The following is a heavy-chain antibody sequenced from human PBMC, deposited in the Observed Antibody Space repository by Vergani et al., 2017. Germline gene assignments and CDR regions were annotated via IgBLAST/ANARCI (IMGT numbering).Heavy chain of an antibody. D-gene: IGHD4-11*01. Sequence: QVQLVESGGGLVKPGGPLRLSCAASGFTFSDYYMSWIRQAPGKGLEWVSYISSSGSTIYYADSVKGRFTISRDNAKNSLYLQMNSLRAEDTAVYYCARDRMMTTVTTWMGFDPWGQGTLVTVSS. CDR3: ARDRMMTTVTTWMGFDP. CDR1: GFTFSDYY. J-gene: IGHJ5*02. V-gene: IGHV3-11*04. CDR2: ISSSGSTI.